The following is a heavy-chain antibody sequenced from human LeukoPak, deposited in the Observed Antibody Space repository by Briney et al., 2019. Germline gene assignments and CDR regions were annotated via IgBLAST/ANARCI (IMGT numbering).Heavy chain of an antibody. CDR2: FSYDGSTQ. J-gene: IGHJ4*02. D-gene: IGHD6-19*01. CDR1: GFTFSTYA. CDR3: AKFRAVAGIDY. V-gene: IGHV3-30-3*02. Sequence: GGSLRLSCAGSGFTFSTYAMHWVRQAPGKGLEWVALFSYDGSTQRYADSVKGRFTISGDNSKISLYLQMNSLRAEDTAVYFCAKFRAVAGIDYWGQGTLVTVSS.